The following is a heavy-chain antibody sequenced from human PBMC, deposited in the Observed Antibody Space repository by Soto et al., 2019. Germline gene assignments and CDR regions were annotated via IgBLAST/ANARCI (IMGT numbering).Heavy chain of an antibody. Sequence: QVQLVQPGAEVRKPGASVKVSCKASGYTFISYDINWVRQAAGQGLEWMGWMNPDSGDTGYAQKFQGRVTMTRHTSINIAYMELSSLRSDDAAVYYCARVERSSTSMDHWGQGALVTVSS. CDR2: MNPDSGDT. D-gene: IGHD6-13*01. V-gene: IGHV1-8*01. J-gene: IGHJ4*02. CDR3: ARVERSSTSMDH. CDR1: GYTFISYD.